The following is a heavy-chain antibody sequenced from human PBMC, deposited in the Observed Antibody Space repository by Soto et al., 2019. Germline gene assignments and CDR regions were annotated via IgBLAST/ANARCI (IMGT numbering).Heavy chain of an antibody. CDR1: VYSFTSYW. CDR2: IDPSDSYT. Sequence: PGESRKICCKGSVYSFTSYWISGVRQMPGKGLEWMGRIDPSDSYTNYSPSFEGHVTISADKSITTAYLQWSSLKASDTAMYYCARHLWHQQLFDPWGQGTLVTVSS. CDR3: ARHLWHQQLFDP. V-gene: IGHV5-10-1*01. D-gene: IGHD6-13*01. J-gene: IGHJ5*02.